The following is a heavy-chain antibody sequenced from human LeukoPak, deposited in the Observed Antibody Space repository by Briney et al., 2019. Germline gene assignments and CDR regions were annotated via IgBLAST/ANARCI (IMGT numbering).Heavy chain of an antibody. CDR3: ARAGEYCSSTSCYLVDY. V-gene: IGHV4-4*07. Sequence: SETLSLTCTVSGGSISSYYWSWIRQPAGKGLEWIGRIYTSGSTNYNPSLKSRVTMSVDTSKNQFSLKLSSVTPADTAVYYCARAGEYCSSTSCYLVDYWGQGTLVTVSS. CDR2: IYTSGST. CDR1: GGSISSYY. J-gene: IGHJ4*02. D-gene: IGHD2-2*01.